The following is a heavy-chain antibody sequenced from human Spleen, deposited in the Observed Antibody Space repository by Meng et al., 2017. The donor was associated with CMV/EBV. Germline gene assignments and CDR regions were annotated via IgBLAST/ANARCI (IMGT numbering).Heavy chain of an antibody. CDR2: IYYSGNT. CDR1: GGSISSGDYY. Sequence: SLTCTVSGGSISSGDYYWSWIRQPPGKGLEWIGYIYYSGNTWYNPSLKSRVSISVDTSRNHFSLTLSSVTAADTAVYYCARGSWWFDPWGQGTLVTVSS. V-gene: IGHV4-30-4*08. J-gene: IGHJ5*02. CDR3: ARGSWWFDP.